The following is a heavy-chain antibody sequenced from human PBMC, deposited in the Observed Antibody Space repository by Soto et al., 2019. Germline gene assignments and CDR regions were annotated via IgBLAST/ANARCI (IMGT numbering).Heavy chain of an antibody. J-gene: IGHJ4*02. Sequence: ASLKVSCKASGYTFTGYYMHWVRQAPGQGLEWMGWINPNSGGTNYAQKFQGRVTMTRDTSISTAYMELSRLRSDDTAVYYCAVLLWFGETNFFEDYWGQGTLVTVSS. CDR2: INPNSGGT. V-gene: IGHV1-2*02. D-gene: IGHD3-10*01. CDR3: AVLLWFGETNFFEDY. CDR1: GYTFTGYY.